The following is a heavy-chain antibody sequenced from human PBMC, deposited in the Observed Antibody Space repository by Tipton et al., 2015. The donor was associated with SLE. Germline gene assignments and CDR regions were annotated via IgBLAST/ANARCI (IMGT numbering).Heavy chain of an antibody. J-gene: IGHJ4*02. CDR3: ARDTSWGSFGY. V-gene: IGHV4-59*12. Sequence: TLSLTCTVSGGSISSDYWSWIRQPPGKGLEWIGYIHYSGSSDYNPSLKSRVTISVDTSKNQFSLKVTSVTAADTAVYYCARDTSWGSFGYWGPGTLVTVSS. CDR1: GGSISSDY. CDR2: IHYSGSS. D-gene: IGHD3-16*01.